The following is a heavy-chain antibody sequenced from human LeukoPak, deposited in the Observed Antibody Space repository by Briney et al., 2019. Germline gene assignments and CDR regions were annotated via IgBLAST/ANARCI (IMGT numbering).Heavy chain of an antibody. V-gene: IGHV1-8*03. J-gene: IGHJ4*02. CDR3: ARDNYDILTGYYPDIDY. D-gene: IGHD3-9*01. Sequence: GASVKVSCKASGYTFTSYDINWVRQATGQGLEWMGWMNPNSGNTGYAQKFQGRVTITRNTSISTAYMELSSLRSEDTAVYYCARDNYDILTGYYPDIDYWGQGTLVTVSS. CDR1: GYTFTSYD. CDR2: MNPNSGNT.